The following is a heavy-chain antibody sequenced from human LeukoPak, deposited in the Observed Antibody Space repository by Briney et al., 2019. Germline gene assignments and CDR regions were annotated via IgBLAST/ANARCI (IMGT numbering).Heavy chain of an antibody. CDR3: ARGGVGATSDY. J-gene: IGHJ4*02. CDR2: IYYSGST. D-gene: IGHD1-26*01. Sequence: SQTLSLTCTVSGGSISSGGYYWSWLRQHPGKGLEWIGYIYYSGSTYYNPSLKSRVTISVDTPKNQFSLKLSSVTAADTAVYYCARGGVGATSDYWGQGTLVTVSS. CDR1: GGSISSGGYY. V-gene: IGHV4-31*03.